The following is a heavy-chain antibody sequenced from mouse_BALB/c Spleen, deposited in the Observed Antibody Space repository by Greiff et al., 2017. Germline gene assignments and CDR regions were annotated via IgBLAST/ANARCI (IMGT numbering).Heavy chain of an antibody. CDR2: ISDGGSYT. CDR3: ERGDRYEKDAMDY. CDR1: GFTFSDYY. D-gene: IGHD2-14*01. V-gene: IGHV5-4*02. Sequence: EVKLVESGGGLVKPGGSLKLSCAASGFTFSDYYMYWVRQTPEKRLEWVATISDGGSYTYYPDNVKGRFTISRDNAKNNLYLQMSSLKSEDTAMYYCERGDRYEKDAMDYWGQGTSVTVSS. J-gene: IGHJ4*01.